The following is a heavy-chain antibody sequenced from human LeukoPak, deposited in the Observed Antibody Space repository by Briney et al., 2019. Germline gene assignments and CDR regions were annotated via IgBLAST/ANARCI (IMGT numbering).Heavy chain of an antibody. V-gene: IGHV2-5*02. CDR3: AHRPNHLTGPIFDY. CDR2: IYWDDDK. D-gene: IGHD3-9*01. Sequence: SGPTRVNPTQTLTLTCTFSGFSLSTSGVGVGWIRQPPGKALEWLALIYWDDDKRYSPSLKSRLTITKDTSKNQVVLTMTNMDPVDTATYYCAHRPNHLTGPIFDYWGQGTLVTVSS. CDR1: GFSLSTSGVG. J-gene: IGHJ4*02.